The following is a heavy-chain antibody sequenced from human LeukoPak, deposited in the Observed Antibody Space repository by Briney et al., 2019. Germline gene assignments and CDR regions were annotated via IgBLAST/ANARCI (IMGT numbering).Heavy chain of an antibody. V-gene: IGHV4-61*02. CDR2: IYTSGST. Sequence: TLSLTCAVSGGSISSGSYYWNWIRQPAGKGLEWIGRIYTSGSTNYNPSLKSRVTISVDTSKNQFSLKLSSVTAADTAVYYCARDPFYYYMDVWGKGTTVTVSS. J-gene: IGHJ6*03. CDR3: ARDPFYYYMDV. CDR1: GGSISSGSYY.